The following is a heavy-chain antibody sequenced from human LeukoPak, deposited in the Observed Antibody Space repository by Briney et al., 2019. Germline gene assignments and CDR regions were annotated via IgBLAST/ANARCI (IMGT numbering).Heavy chain of an antibody. D-gene: IGHD3-10*01. J-gene: IGHJ4*02. CDR2: IYYSGTT. CDR1: GGSISSSSCY. CDR3: ARVYGSGSYRD. V-gene: IGHV4-39*07. Sequence: SETLSLTCTVSGGSISSSSCYWGWIRQPPGKGLEWIGTIYYSGTTSYNPSLKSRVTISVDTSKNQFFLKLSSVTAADTAVYHCARVYGSGSYRDWGQGTLVTVSS.